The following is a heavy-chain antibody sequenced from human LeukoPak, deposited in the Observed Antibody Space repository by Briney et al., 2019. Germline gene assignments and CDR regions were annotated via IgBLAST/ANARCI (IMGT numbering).Heavy chain of an antibody. J-gene: IGHJ3*02. CDR2: IYSGGST. D-gene: IGHD3-10*01. CDR3: VKGEKQLIIVRGYAFDI. CDR1: GFTVSSNY. Sequence: GSLRLSCAASGFTVSSNYMSWVRQAPGKGLEWVSIIYSGGSTFYADSVKGRFTISRDNSKNTLYLHMNSLRAEDTAVYYCVKGEKQLIIVRGYAFDIWGQGTMVTVSS. V-gene: IGHV3-53*05.